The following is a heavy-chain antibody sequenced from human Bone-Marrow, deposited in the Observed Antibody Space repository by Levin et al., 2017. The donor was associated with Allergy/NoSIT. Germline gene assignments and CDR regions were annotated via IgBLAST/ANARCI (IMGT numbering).Heavy chain of an antibody. D-gene: IGHD3-22*01. CDR3: AKGVRVGHSSGWGYYYDY. Sequence: SLKISCTASGFTFDDFSMHWVRRAPGKGLEWVSGIMWDSGATGYVDSVKGRFTISRDSARNSLYLQMNSLRAEDTALYYCAKGVRVGHSSGWGYYYDYWGQGTLVTVSS. CDR1: GFTFDDFS. V-gene: IGHV3-9*01. CDR2: IMWDSGAT. J-gene: IGHJ4*02.